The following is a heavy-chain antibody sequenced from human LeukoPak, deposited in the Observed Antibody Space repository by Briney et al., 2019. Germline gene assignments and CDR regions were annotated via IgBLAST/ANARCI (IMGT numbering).Heavy chain of an antibody. CDR1: GYTFTSYY. CDR2: INPSGGST. Sequence: ASVKVSCKASGYTFTSYYMHWVRQAPGQGLEWMGIINPSGGSTSYAQKFQGRVTMTRDTSMSTVYMELSSLRSEDTAVYYCAREPPEVSRDSSSWYGPALEVRRYYYGMDVWGQGTTVTVSS. J-gene: IGHJ6*02. CDR3: AREPPEVSRDSSSWYGPALEVRRYYYGMDV. D-gene: IGHD6-13*01. V-gene: IGHV1-46*01.